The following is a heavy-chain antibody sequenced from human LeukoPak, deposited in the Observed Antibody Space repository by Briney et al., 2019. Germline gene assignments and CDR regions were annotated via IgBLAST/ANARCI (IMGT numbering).Heavy chain of an antibody. D-gene: IGHD3-3*01. CDR1: GGSISSSSYY. CDR2: IYYSGST. Sequence: SESLSLTCTVSGGSISSSSYYWGWIRQPPGKGLEWIGSIYYSGSTYYNPSLKSRFTISVDTSKNQFSLKLSSVTAADTAVYYCARVGVTIFGVAAHYGMDVWGQGTTVTVSS. J-gene: IGHJ6*02. CDR3: ARVGVTIFGVAAHYGMDV. V-gene: IGHV4-39*01.